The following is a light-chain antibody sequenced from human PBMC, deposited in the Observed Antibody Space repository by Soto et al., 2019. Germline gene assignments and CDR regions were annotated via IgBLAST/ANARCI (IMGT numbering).Light chain of an antibody. CDR3: QQRSNWPPTWT. CDR2: DAS. J-gene: IGKJ1*01. CDR1: QSVSSY. V-gene: IGKV3-11*01. Sequence: EIVLTQSPATLSLSPGERATLSCRASQSVSSYLAWYQQKPGQAPRRLIYDASNRATGIPARFSGSGSGTDFTLTISSLEPEDFAVYYCQQRSNWPPTWTFGQGTKVEIK.